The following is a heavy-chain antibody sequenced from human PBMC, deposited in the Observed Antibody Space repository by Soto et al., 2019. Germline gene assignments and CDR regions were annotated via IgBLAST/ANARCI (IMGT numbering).Heavy chain of an antibody. CDR1: GFSLATSEVG. J-gene: IGHJ4*02. CDR3: AQRSAYRGSWNSGCFNS. V-gene: IGHV2-5*02. Sequence: QVTLKESGPTLVKPTQTLTLTCTFSGFSLATSEVGVGWLRQPQGQDLEILAFIYWDDDNRYNPSLKTRLTIIKDTASNQLVLIMTNVDPVDSGTYYCAQRSAYRGSWNSGCFNSWGQGILVSVSS. D-gene: IGHD2-15*01. CDR2: IYWDDDN.